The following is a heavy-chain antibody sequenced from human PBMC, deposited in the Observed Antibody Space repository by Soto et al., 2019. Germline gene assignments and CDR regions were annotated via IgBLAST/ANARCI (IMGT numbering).Heavy chain of an antibody. CDR3: APRPGGGGY. V-gene: IGHV3-53*01. D-gene: IGHD3-10*01. J-gene: IGHJ4*02. CDR1: GFTVSNNY. Sequence: EVQLVESGGGLIQPGGSLRLSCAVSGFTVSNNYMSWVRQAPGKGLEGVSVIYSGGYTAYGDSVKGRFTISRDNSKNPLSLQMNTLGPADTAVFYGAPRPGGGGYWGQGTLVTVSS. CDR2: IYSGGYT.